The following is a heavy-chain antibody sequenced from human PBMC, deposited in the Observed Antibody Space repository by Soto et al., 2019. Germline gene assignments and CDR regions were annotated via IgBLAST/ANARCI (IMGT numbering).Heavy chain of an antibody. CDR1: GGTFSSYA. J-gene: IGHJ4*02. Sequence: SVKVSCKASGGTFSSYAISWVRQAPGQGLEWMGGIIPIFGTTNYAQKFQGRVTITADESTSTAYMELSSLRSEDTAMYYCARVKASGVNFDYWGQGTLVTVSS. D-gene: IGHD3-10*01. CDR2: IIPIFGTT. V-gene: IGHV1-69*13. CDR3: ARVKASGVNFDY.